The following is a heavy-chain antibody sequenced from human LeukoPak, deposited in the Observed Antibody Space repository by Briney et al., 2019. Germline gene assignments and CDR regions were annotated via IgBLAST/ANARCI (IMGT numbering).Heavy chain of an antibody. J-gene: IGHJ4*02. Sequence: SETLSLTCTVSGGSISGSSYYWGWIRQPPGKGLEWIGYIYYSGSTYYNPSLKSRVTISVDTSKNQFSLKLSSVTAADTAVYYCARGYDIFDFDYWGQGTLVTVSS. CDR2: IYYSGST. CDR3: ARGYDIFDFDY. CDR1: GGSISGSSYY. D-gene: IGHD3-9*01. V-gene: IGHV4-31*03.